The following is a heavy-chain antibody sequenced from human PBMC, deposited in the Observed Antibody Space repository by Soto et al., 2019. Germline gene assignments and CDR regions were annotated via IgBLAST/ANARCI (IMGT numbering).Heavy chain of an antibody. D-gene: IGHD2-8*02. CDR1: GFSLSTQNTC. CDR3: ARMVIPGGLDY. J-gene: IGHJ4*02. V-gene: IGHV2-70*11. CDR2: IDWDDEK. Sequence: SGPTLVNPTQTLTLTCTFSGFSLSTQNTCITWIRQPPGKALEWLARIDWDDEKHYSTSLETRLTISKDTSKNQVVLTMTNMDPVDTATYYCARMVIPGGLDYWGLGTLVTVSS.